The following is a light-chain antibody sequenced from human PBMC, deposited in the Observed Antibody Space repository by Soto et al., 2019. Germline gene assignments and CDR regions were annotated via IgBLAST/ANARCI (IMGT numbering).Light chain of an antibody. CDR2: DAS. V-gene: IGKV3-11*01. Sequence: EIVLTQSPATLSLSPGERATLSCRASQSVSSYLAWYQQRPGQAPRLLMYDASNRATGIPARFSGSGSGTDITLTICSLEPEDFALYYCQQRSNWPLTFGGGTKVEI. CDR3: QQRSNWPLT. J-gene: IGKJ4*01. CDR1: QSVSSY.